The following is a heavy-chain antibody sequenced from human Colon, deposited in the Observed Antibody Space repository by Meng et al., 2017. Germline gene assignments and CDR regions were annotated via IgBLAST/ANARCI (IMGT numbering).Heavy chain of an antibody. CDR3: AKQRGVTTVRGIDD. V-gene: IGHV3-23*01. CDR2: ISINGSRT. Sequence: GGSLRLSCAASGFSFGNYAMSWVRQAPGKGLEWISSISINGSRTYYADSVKGRFTISRNISDKTVYLEMNSLRAGDTAIYYCAKQRGVTTVRGIDDWGQGVLVTVSS. J-gene: IGHJ4*01. CDR1: GFSFGNYA. D-gene: IGHD3-3*01.